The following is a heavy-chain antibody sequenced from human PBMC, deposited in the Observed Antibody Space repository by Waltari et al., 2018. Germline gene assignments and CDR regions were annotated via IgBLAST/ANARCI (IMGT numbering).Heavy chain of an antibody. J-gene: IGHJ6*04. V-gene: IGHV4-59*01. CDR3: ARDDHRGYSYGMDV. D-gene: IGHD5-18*01. CDR1: GGSISSYY. Sequence: QVQLQESGPGLVKPSETLSLTCTVSGGSISSYYWSWLRQPPGKGLEWIGYIYYSGSTNYNPSLKSRVTISEDTSKNQFSLKLSSVTAADTAVYYCARDDHRGYSYGMDVWGKGTTVTVSS. CDR2: IYYSGST.